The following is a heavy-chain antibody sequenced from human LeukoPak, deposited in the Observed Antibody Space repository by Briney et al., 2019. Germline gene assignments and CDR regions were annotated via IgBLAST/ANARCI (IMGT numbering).Heavy chain of an antibody. V-gene: IGHV4-61*02. CDR2: IYISGST. Sequence: PSQTLSLTCTVSGGSISSGSYYWSWIRQPAGKGLEWIGRIYISGSTSYNPSLKSRVTISVDTSKNQFSLKLSSVTAADTAVYYCAREQVVVVPAARHYYYYMDVWGKGTTVTVSS. J-gene: IGHJ6*03. CDR1: GGSISSGSYY. CDR3: AREQVVVVPAARHYYYYMDV. D-gene: IGHD2-2*01.